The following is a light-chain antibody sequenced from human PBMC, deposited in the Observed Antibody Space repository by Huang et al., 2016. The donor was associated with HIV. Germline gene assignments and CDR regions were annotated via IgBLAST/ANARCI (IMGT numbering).Light chain of an antibody. V-gene: IGKV3-15*01. Sequence: ERVMTQSPATLSVAPGERITLSRMASHSLSINLAWYQQKPGQAPRLLIHGASTRATGIPSRCRGSGSGTEFTLAISGLQSEDSGVYFCQQYDNWPRTFGQGTRLEI. CDR2: GAS. CDR3: QQYDNWPRT. J-gene: IGKJ5*01. CDR1: HSLSIN.